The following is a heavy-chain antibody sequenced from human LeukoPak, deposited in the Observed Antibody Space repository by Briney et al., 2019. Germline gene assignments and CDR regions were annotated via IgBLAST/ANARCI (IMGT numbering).Heavy chain of an antibody. Sequence: PAVSLRLSCAASGFTFSSYWMLWVPQAPGMGRAWVTLINTDGSTTTYADSVKGRFTISRDNGTDTVSLQMNSLRAEDTAVYYCATGYRGYGVGYWGQGTLVTVSS. V-gene: IGHV3-74*01. D-gene: IGHD5-12*01. CDR2: INTDGSTT. J-gene: IGHJ4*02. CDR3: ATGYRGYGVGY. CDR1: GFTFSSYW.